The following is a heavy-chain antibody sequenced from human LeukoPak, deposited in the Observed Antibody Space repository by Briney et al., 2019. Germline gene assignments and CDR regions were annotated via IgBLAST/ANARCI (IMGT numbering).Heavy chain of an antibody. J-gene: IGHJ4*02. CDR2: IYYSGST. CDR3: ARDGIPSRPGYFDY. D-gene: IGHD1-26*01. Sequence: SETLSLTCTVSGGSISSGSYYWSWIRQPPGKGLEWIGYIYYSGSTNYNPSLKSRVTISVDTSKNQFSLKLSSVTAADTAVYYCARDGIPSRPGYFDYWGQGTLVTVSS. V-gene: IGHV4-61*01. CDR1: GGSISSGSYY.